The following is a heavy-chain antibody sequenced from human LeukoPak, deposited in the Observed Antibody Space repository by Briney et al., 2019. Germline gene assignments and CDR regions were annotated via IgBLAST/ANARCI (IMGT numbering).Heavy chain of an antibody. Sequence: GGSLRLSCAASGFTFSSYWMHWVRQAPGKGLVWVSRINSDGSSTSYADSVKGRFTISRDTAKNTLYLQMNSLRAEDTAVYYWARVAKSVLRFLEWCTGHTFDPWGQGTLVTVSS. CDR2: INSDGSST. J-gene: IGHJ5*02. CDR3: ARVAKSVLRFLEWCTGHTFDP. CDR1: GFTFSSYW. D-gene: IGHD3-3*01. V-gene: IGHV3-74*01.